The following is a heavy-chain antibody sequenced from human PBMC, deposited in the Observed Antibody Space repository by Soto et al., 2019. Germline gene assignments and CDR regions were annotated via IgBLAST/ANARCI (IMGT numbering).Heavy chain of an antibody. D-gene: IGHD6-6*01. Sequence: ASVKVSCKASGYTFTRYGISWVREAPGQGLEWMGWISAYNGNTNYAQKLQGRVTMTTDTSTSTAYMELRSLRSDDTAVYYCARAPYSSSSFFFDYWGQGTPVTVSS. CDR1: GYTFTRYG. V-gene: IGHV1-18*01. J-gene: IGHJ4*02. CDR2: ISAYNGNT. CDR3: ARAPYSSSSFFFDY.